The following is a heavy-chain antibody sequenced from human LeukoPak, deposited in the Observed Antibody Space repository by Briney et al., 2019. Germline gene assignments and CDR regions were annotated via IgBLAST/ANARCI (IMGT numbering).Heavy chain of an antibody. V-gene: IGHV4-39*01. Sequence: SSETLSLTCTVSGGSISSSGYYWGWIRQPPGKGLEWIGSIYYSGSTYYNPSLKSRVTISVDTSKNQFSLKLSSVTAADTAVYYCARRTVTTVAFDIWGQGTMVTVPS. CDR3: ARRTVTTVAFDI. D-gene: IGHD4-17*01. CDR2: IYYSGST. CDR1: GGSISSSGYY. J-gene: IGHJ3*02.